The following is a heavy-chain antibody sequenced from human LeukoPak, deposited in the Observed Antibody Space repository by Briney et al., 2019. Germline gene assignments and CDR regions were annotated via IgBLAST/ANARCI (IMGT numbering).Heavy chain of an antibody. CDR2: ISGSGAGT. CDR1: GFTFSSYA. V-gene: IGHV3-23*01. D-gene: IGHD2-15*01. CDR3: AKAGYCSGGSCYRGFDY. J-gene: IGHJ4*02. Sequence: GGSLRLSCAASGFTFSSYAMSWVRQAPGKGLEWVSAISGSGAGTHYADSVQGRFTISRDNSKNTLYLQMNSLRAEDTAVHYCAKAGYCSGGSCYRGFDYWGQGTLVTVSS.